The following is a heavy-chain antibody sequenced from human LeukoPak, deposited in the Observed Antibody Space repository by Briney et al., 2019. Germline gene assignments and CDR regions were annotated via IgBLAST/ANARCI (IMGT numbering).Heavy chain of an antibody. V-gene: IGHV1-69*05. J-gene: IGHJ3*02. Sequence: ASMKVSCKTSGYTSTNYGISWVRQAPGQGLEWMGGIIPIFGTANYAQKFQGRVTITTDESTSTVYMELSSLRSEDTAVYYCARGPNSSSWYRGAFDIWGQGTMVTVSS. D-gene: IGHD6-13*01. CDR1: GYTSTNYG. CDR2: IIPIFGTA. CDR3: ARGPNSSSWYRGAFDI.